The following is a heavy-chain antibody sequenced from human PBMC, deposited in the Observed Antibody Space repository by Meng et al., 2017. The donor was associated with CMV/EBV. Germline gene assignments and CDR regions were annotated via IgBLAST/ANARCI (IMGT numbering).Heavy chain of an antibody. CDR3: ARVTPCSSTSCEAFDI. D-gene: IGHD2-2*01. Sequence: GESLKISCAASGFTFSDYYMSWIRQAPGKGLEWVSYISSSGSTIYYADSVKGRFTISRDNAKNSLYLQMNSLRAEDTAVYYCARVTPCSSTSCEAFDIWGQGTMVTVSS. CDR2: ISSSGSTI. CDR1: GFTFSDYY. V-gene: IGHV3-11*01. J-gene: IGHJ3*02.